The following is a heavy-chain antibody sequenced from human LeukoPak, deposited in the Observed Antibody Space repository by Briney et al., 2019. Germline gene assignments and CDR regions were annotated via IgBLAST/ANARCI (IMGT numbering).Heavy chain of an antibody. J-gene: IGHJ3*02. CDR3: ARRPRYFDWLLSVAFDI. V-gene: IGHV4-39*01. CDR2: IYYSGST. D-gene: IGHD3-9*01. CDR1: GGSISSSSSY. Sequence: SETLFLISTVSGGSISSSSSYWGWIRQPPGKGLEWIGNIYYSGSTYYNPSLKSRVTISVDTSKNQFSLKLSSVTAADTAMYYCARRPRYFDWLLSVAFDIWGQGTMVTVSS.